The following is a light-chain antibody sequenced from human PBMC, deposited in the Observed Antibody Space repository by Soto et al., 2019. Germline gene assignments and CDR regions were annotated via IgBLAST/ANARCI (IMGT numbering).Light chain of an antibody. V-gene: IGLV2-8*01. CDR3: SSYAGSNKNV. Sequence: QSALTQPPSASVSPGQSVTISCTGTSSDVGGYNYVSWYQQHPGKAPKLMIYDVSKRPSGVPDRFSGSKSGNTASLTVSGLQAEDEADYYCSSYAGSNKNVFGTGTKVTVL. CDR1: SSDVGGYNY. CDR2: DVS. J-gene: IGLJ1*01.